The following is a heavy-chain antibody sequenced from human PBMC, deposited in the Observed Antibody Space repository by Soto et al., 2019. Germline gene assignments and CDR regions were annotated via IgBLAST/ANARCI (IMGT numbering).Heavy chain of an antibody. CDR1: GDSVSSNSAA. Sequence: KQSQTLSLTCAISGDSVSSNSAAWNWIRQSPSRGLEWLGRTYYRSKWYNDYAVSVKSRITINPDTSKNQFSLQLNSVTPEDTAVYYCARDIPDLYSSSSRGWFDPWGQGTLVTVSS. CDR3: ARDIPDLYSSSSRGWFDP. V-gene: IGHV6-1*01. J-gene: IGHJ5*02. D-gene: IGHD6-6*01. CDR2: TYYRSKWYN.